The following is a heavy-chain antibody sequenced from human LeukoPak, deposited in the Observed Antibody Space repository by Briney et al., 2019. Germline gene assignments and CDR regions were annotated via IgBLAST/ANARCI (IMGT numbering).Heavy chain of an antibody. CDR3: ARGGYSSSWSRSPHYYYYMDV. D-gene: IGHD6-13*01. J-gene: IGHJ6*03. CDR1: GGTFSSYA. V-gene: IGHV1-69*05. CDR2: IIPIFGTA. Sequence: SVKVSCKASGGTFSSYAISWVRQAPGQGLEWMGGIIPIFGTANYAQKFQGRVTITTDESTSTAYMELSSLRSEDTAVYYCARGGYSSSWSRSPHYYYYMDVWGKGTTVTVSS.